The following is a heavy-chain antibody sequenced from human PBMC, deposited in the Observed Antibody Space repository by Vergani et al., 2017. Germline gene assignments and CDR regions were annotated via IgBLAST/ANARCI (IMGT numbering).Heavy chain of an antibody. CDR2: IYYSGST. V-gene: IGHV4-59*01. CDR3: AREDSGSYYPS. CDR1: GGSISRYY. D-gene: IGHD3-10*01. Sequence: QVQLQESGPGLVKPSETLSLTFTVAGGSISRYYWSWIRQPPGKGLEWIGYIYYSGSTNYNPSLNSRVTISVNPSKNQFSLKLSSVTAADTAVYYCAREDSGSYYPSWGQGTLVTVSS. J-gene: IGHJ5*02.